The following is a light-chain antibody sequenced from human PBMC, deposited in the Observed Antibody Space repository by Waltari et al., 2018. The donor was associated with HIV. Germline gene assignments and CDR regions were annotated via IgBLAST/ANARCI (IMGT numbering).Light chain of an antibody. J-gene: IGLJ3*02. CDR3: AARDDSLNAWV. CDR1: NSNVGSNP. Sequence: QSVLTQPPSASGTPGRRVTISCSGNNSNVGSNPVNWYRQVPGTAPKLLMFSNNQRPSGGPGRVSGSKSGTSASLAIRGLKSEDEADYYCAARDDSLNAWVFGGGTKVTVL. CDR2: SNN. V-gene: IGLV1-44*01.